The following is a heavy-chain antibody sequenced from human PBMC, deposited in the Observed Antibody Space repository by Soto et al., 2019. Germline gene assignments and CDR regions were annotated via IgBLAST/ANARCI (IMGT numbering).Heavy chain of an antibody. CDR1: GGTFSIYA. CDR2: IIPIFGTA. J-gene: IGHJ2*01. Sequence: QVQLVQSGAEVKKPGSSVKVSCKASGGTFSIYAISWVRQAPGQGLEWMGGIIPIFGTANYAQKFQGRVTITAHESTSTAYMELSSLRSEDTAVYYCARRVLVAATSFWYFDLWGRGTLVTVSS. CDR3: ARRVLVAATSFWYFDL. V-gene: IGHV1-69*01. D-gene: IGHD2-15*01.